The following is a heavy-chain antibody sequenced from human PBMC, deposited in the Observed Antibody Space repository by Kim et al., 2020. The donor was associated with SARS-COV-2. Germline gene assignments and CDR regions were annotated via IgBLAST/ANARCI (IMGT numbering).Heavy chain of an antibody. Sequence: YNPSIKSRVTISVDTSKNQFSLKLSSVTAADTAIYYCARRSSMTTVNFDYWGQGILVTVSS. V-gene: IGHV4-39*01. D-gene: IGHD4-4*01. CDR3: ARRSSMTTVNFDY. J-gene: IGHJ4*02.